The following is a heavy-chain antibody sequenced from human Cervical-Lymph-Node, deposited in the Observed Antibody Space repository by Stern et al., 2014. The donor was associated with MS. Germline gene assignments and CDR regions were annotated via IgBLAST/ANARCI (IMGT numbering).Heavy chain of an antibody. V-gene: IGHV1-18*01. CDR3: ARVRNGWYGPFDY. CDR2: IGAYNGDT. Sequence: VQLVESGLEVKTLGASVKVSCKASGYSFTTYGITWVRQAPGQGLEWMGWIGAYNGDTKYGQKFQDRVTITIDPSASTASMEVRTLKSDDTAVYYCARVRNGWYGPFDYWGQGTLVTVSS. D-gene: IGHD6-19*01. J-gene: IGHJ4*02. CDR1: GYSFTTYG.